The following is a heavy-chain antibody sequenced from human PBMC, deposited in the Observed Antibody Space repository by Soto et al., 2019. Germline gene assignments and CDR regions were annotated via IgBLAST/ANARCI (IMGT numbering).Heavy chain of an antibody. CDR2: IIPIFGTA. D-gene: IGHD3-22*01. CDR1: GGTFSSYA. CDR3: ARGYYYDSSGLFPSAFDI. Sequence: QVQLVQSGAEVKKPGSSVKVSCTASGGTFSSYAISWVRQAPGQGLEWMGGIIPIFGTANYAQKFQGRVTITADKSTSTAYMELSSLRSEDTAVYYCARGYYYDSSGLFPSAFDIWGQGTMVTVSS. V-gene: IGHV1-69*06. J-gene: IGHJ3*02.